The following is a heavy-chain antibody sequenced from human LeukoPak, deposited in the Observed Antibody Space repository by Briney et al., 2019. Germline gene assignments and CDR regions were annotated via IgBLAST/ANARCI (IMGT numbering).Heavy chain of an antibody. V-gene: IGHV4-59*08. CDR1: GGSISSYY. CDR3: ARHPSRVAVTGTGFDY. D-gene: IGHD6-19*01. J-gene: IGHJ4*01. Sequence: SSETLSLTCTVSGGSISSYYWSWVRQPPGKGLEWIGYIYYSGSTNYNPSLKSRVTISVDTSKNQFSLKLTSVTAADTAISYCARHPSRVAVTGTGFDYWGRGTLVTVSS. CDR2: IYYSGST.